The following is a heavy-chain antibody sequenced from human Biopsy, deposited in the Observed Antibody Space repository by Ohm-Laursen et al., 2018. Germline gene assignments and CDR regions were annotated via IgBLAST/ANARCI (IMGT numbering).Heavy chain of an antibody. CDR3: ARPMSRVVAYGMDV. J-gene: IGHJ6*02. CDR1: GLSFSMYA. D-gene: IGHD3-22*01. CDR2: IGGSGGGT. V-gene: IGHV3-23*01. Sequence: GSLRLSCTASGLSFSMYAMSWVRQAPGKGLEWVSAIGGSGGGTYYADSVKGRFTISRDDSKNTVYLQMNSLRVEDRAVYYCARPMSRVVAYGMDVWGQETTVTVSS.